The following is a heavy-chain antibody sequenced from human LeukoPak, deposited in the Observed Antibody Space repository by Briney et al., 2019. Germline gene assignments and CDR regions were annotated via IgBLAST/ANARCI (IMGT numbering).Heavy chain of an antibody. CDR1: GYTLTELS. CDR2: FDPEDGET. J-gene: IGHJ4*02. V-gene: IGHV1-24*01. Sequence: ASVKVSCKVSGYTLTELSMHWVRQAPGKGREGMGGFDPEDGETIYAQKFQGRVTMTEDTSTDTAYMELSSLRSEDAAVYYCATGEAFRDYYDSSGYYYWGQGTLVTVSS. D-gene: IGHD3-22*01. CDR3: ATGEAFRDYYDSSGYYY.